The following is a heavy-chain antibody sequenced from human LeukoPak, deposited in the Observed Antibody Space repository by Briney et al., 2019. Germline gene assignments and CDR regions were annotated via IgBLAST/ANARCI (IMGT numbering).Heavy chain of an antibody. CDR1: GFTFSSYA. Sequence: GGSLRLSCAASGFTFSSYAMSWVRQAPGKGLEWASAISGSGGSTYYADSVKGRFTISRDNSKNTLYLQMNSLRAEDTAVYYCAKDRGVGSGWYDYWGQGTLVTVSS. CDR3: AKDRGVGSGWYDY. J-gene: IGHJ4*02. V-gene: IGHV3-23*01. CDR2: ISGSGGST. D-gene: IGHD6-19*01.